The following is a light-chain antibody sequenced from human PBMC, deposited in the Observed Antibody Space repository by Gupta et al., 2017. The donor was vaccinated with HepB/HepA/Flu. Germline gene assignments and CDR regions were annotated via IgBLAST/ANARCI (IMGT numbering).Light chain of an antibody. CDR3: QVWHSSSDHYV. J-gene: IGLJ1*01. CDR2: DDS. V-gene: IGLV3-21*03. Sequence: SYVLTQPPSVSVAPGKTARITCGGNSIGSYSVNWYQQKPGQAPALVVYDDSDRPSGIHERFSGSNSGNTATLTISSVEAGDEADYYCQVWHSSSDHYVFGTGTKVTVL. CDR1: SIGSYS.